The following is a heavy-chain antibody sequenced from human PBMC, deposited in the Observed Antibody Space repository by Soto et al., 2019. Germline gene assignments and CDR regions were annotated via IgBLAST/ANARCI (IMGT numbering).Heavy chain of an antibody. Sequence: QVQLQESGRGLVEPSQALSRTCTFCGGSVGGGGDYCGWIRHPAGKGLERIGYVHYSGTTYYNPYLKNRLTLSEITSKTQFYLTLRTVTAADTAVYYCARGWTAGAGWANWFDLWGQGTLVTVSS. J-gene: IGHJ5*02. CDR3: ARGWTAGAGWANWFDL. V-gene: IGHV4-31*03. D-gene: IGHD6-13*01. CDR2: VHYSGTT. CDR1: GGSVGGGGDY.